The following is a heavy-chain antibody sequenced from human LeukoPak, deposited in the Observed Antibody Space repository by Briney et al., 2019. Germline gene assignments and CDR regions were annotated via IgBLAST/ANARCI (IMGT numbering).Heavy chain of an antibody. Sequence: GGSLRLSCAASGFIVSSNYMSWVRQAPGKGLEWVSVIYSGGRTYYADSVKGRFTISRDNSRNTLYLQMNSLRAEDTAVYYCARGLGRELDGAFDIWGQGTMVTVSA. CDR3: ARGLGRELDGAFDI. D-gene: IGHD3-10*01. CDR2: IYSGGRT. J-gene: IGHJ3*02. V-gene: IGHV3-53*01. CDR1: GFIVSSNY.